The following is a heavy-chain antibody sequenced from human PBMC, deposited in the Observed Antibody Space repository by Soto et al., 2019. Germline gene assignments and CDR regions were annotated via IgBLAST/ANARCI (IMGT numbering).Heavy chain of an antibody. Sequence: QVQLQESGPGLVKPSQTLSLTCTVSGGSISSGDYYWSWIRQPPGKGLEWIGYIYYSGSTYYNPSLKSRVTISVDTSKNQFSLKLSSVTAADTAVYYCARGSTVLRFLDWLPYFDYWGQGTLVTVSS. V-gene: IGHV4-30-4*01. CDR1: GGSISSGDYY. CDR2: IYYSGST. J-gene: IGHJ4*02. CDR3: ARGSTVLRFLDWLPYFDY. D-gene: IGHD3-3*01.